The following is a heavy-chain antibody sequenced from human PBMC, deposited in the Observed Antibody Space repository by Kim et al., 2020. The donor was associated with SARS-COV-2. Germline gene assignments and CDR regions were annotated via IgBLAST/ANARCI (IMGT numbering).Heavy chain of an antibody. CDR2: ISYDGSNK. CDR1: GFTFSSYG. D-gene: IGHD3-16*01. J-gene: IGHJ4*02. V-gene: IGHV3-30*18. Sequence: GGSLRLSCAASGFTFSSYGMHWVRQAPGKGLEWVAVISYDGSNKYYADSVKGRFTISRDNSKNTLYLQMNSLRAEDTAVYYCAKDSAWGSDGLRRRELDYWGQGTLVTVSS. CDR3: AKDSAWGSDGLRRRELDY.